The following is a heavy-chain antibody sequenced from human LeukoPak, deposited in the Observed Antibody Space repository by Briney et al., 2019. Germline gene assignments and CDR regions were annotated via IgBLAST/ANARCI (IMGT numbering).Heavy chain of an antibody. Sequence: GGSLRLSCAASGFTFSSYSMKWVRQARGKGLEWVSSISSSSSYIYYADSVKGRFTISRDNAKNSLYLQMNSLRAEDTAVYYCARVAQWLVPIDHWGQGTLVTVSS. CDR1: GFTFSSYS. CDR3: ARVAQWLVPIDH. V-gene: IGHV3-21*01. CDR2: ISSSSSYI. J-gene: IGHJ4*02. D-gene: IGHD6-19*01.